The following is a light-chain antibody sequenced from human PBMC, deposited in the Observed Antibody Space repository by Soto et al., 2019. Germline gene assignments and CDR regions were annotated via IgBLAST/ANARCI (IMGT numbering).Light chain of an antibody. CDR3: QQYNTYSPWT. CDR1: QSISSS. CDR2: DAS. J-gene: IGKJ1*01. V-gene: IGKV1-5*01. Sequence: DIQMTQYPSTLSASVGDRVTITCRASQSISSSLAWYQQKPGKAPKLLIYDASSLESGVPSRFSGSGSGTEFTLTISSLQPDDFATYYCQQYNTYSPWTFGQGTKVDIK.